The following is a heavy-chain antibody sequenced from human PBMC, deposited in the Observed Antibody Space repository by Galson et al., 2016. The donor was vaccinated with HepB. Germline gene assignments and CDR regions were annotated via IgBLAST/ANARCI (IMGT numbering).Heavy chain of an antibody. Sequence: SLRLSCAASGFTFSSYWMSWVRQSPGKGLEWVANINQDGSQRYYVDSVRGRFTVSRDNTKNSFDLEMDSLRVEDTAVYYCTRERPEVEDNSVLPRDHWGQGTPVVVSS. CDR3: TRERPEVEDNSVLPRDH. V-gene: IGHV3-7*01. CDR2: INQDGSQR. D-gene: IGHD5-24*01. CDR1: GFTFSSYW. J-gene: IGHJ4*02.